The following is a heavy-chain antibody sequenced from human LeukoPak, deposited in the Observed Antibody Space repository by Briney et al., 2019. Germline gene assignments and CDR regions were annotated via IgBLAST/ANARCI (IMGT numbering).Heavy chain of an antibody. CDR1: GFTFSSYA. CDR2: ISGSGGST. V-gene: IGHV3-23*01. CDR3: AKGDTTWELPHDD. D-gene: IGHD1-26*01. Sequence: AGGSLRLSCAAPGFTFSSYAMSWVRQAPGKGLEWVSAISGSGGSTYYADSVKGRFTISRDKSKNTLYLQMNSLRAEDTAVYYCAKGDTTWELPHDDWGQRTLVTVSS. J-gene: IGHJ4*02.